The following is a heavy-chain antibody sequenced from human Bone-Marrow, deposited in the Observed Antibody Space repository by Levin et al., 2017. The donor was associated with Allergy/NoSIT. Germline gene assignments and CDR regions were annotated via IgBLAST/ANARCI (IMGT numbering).Heavy chain of an antibody. CDR1: GGSISDFP. Sequence: PSETLSLICNVSGGSISDFPWTWIRQSPEKGLEWIGYIYYTGTTNYNPSLRSRVTTTVDTSKTQTSLILNSVTAADTAVYYCARGQRQWFDPWGQGTLVIVSS. V-gene: IGHV4-59*12. CDR2: IYYTGTT. CDR3: ARGQRQWFDP. J-gene: IGHJ5*02.